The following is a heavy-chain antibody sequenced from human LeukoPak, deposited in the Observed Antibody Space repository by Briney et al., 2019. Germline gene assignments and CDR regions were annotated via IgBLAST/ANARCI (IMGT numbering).Heavy chain of an antibody. D-gene: IGHD2-15*01. CDR1: GFTFTSSA. CDR3: ARGADGVSSNSRGWFDP. V-gene: IGHV3-23*01. J-gene: IGHJ5*02. CDR2: ISGSGHTT. Sequence: PGGSLRLSCAASGFTFTSSAMSWVRQAPGKGLEWVSTISGSGHTTYYADSVKGRFTVSRDNSKNTLYLQMNSLRAEDTAVYSCARGADGVSSNSRGWFDPWGQGTLVTVSS.